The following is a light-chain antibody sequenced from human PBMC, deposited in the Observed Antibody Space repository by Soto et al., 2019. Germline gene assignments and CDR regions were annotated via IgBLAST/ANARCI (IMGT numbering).Light chain of an antibody. CDR1: QTISSW. CDR3: QHYHSYSEA. V-gene: IGKV1-5*03. J-gene: IGKJ1*01. Sequence: IQMTESPSTLSGSVGDRVTITCRASQTISSWLAWYQQKPGKAPQLLIYQASTLKSGVPSRYSGSGSGTKFTLTIISLQPDVFATYCCQHYHSYSEAFGKATKVDLK. CDR2: QAS.